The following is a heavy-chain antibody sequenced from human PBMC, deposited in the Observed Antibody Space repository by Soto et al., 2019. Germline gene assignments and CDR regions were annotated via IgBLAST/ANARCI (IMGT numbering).Heavy chain of an antibody. CDR2: ISWNSGSI. V-gene: IGHV3-9*01. CDR3: AKDMGGSLTYYYYGMDV. Sequence: EVQLVESGGGLVQPSRSLRLSCAASGFSFDAYAMNWVRQAPGKGLEWVSIISWNSGSIGYADSVKGRFTISRDNAKNSLYLQMNRLRSEDTALYYCAKDMGGSLTYYYYGMDVWGQGTTVTVSS. J-gene: IGHJ6*02. CDR1: GFSFDAYA. D-gene: IGHD3-16*01.